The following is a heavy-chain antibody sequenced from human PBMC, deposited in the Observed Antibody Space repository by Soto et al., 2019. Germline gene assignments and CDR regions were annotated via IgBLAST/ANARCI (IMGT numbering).Heavy chain of an antibody. V-gene: IGHV3-23*01. D-gene: IGHD3-10*01. CDR2: LSTSGSDT. Sequence: GSLRLSCIASGFTFSSQVMSWVRQAPGKGLEWVSTLSTSGSDTYYADSVKGRFTISRDNSKNMMYLQMSSLRAEDTAIYYCAKVNPYGSFDYWGQRSLVTVSS. CDR1: GFTFSSQV. J-gene: IGHJ4*02. CDR3: AKVNPYGSFDY.